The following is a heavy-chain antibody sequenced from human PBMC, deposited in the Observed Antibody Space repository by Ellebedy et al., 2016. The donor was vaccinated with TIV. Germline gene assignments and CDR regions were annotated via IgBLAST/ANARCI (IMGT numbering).Heavy chain of an antibody. D-gene: IGHD6-19*01. J-gene: IGHJ4*02. V-gene: IGHV1-24*01. CDR2: FDPEDGET. Sequence: ASVKVSCKVSGYTLTELSMHWVRQAPGKGLEWMGGFDPEDGETIYAQKFQGRVTFTRDTSATTAYMELSSLRSEDTSVFYCARDNGPSAGIPPYYYFDYWGQGTLVTVSS. CDR1: GYTLTELS. CDR3: ARDNGPSAGIPPYYYFDY.